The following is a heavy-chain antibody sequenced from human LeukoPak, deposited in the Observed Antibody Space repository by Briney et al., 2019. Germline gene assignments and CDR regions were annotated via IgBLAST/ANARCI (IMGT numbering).Heavy chain of an antibody. Sequence: GEALEISCQGSGYIFTSYWIGWVRPMPGKGLEGMGIIYSGDSDTRYSPSFQGQVTISADKSISTAYLEWSSLKASDTAIYYCARVLARGPHWFDPWGQGTLVTVSS. CDR1: GYIFTSYW. D-gene: IGHD2-8*02. CDR2: IYSGDSDT. V-gene: IGHV5-51*01. J-gene: IGHJ5*02. CDR3: ARVLARGPHWFDP.